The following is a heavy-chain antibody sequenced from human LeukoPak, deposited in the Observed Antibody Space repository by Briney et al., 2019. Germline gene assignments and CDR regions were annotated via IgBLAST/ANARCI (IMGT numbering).Heavy chain of an antibody. CDR1: GYTFTNYG. CDR3: ARVEWLVQRYYYYYMDV. J-gene: IGHJ6*03. D-gene: IGHD6-19*01. CDR2: MNPSNGNT. V-gene: IGHV1-8*01. Sequence: ASVKVSCKASGYTFTNYGINWVRQAAGQGLEWMAWMNPSNGNTGLAQKFQGRVTLTRDTSTSTAYMELSSLRSEDTAVYYCARVEWLVQRYYYYYMDVWGKGTTVTVSS.